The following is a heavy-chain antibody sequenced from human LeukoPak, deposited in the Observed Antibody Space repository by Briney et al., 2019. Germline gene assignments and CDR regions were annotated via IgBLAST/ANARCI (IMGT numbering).Heavy chain of an antibody. CDR2: ISSSSSYI. Sequence: GGSLRLSCAASGFTFSSYSMNWVRQAPGNGLEWVSSISSSSSYIYYADSVKGRFTISRDNAKNSLYLQMNSLRAEDTAVYYCARPRIAARPDAFDIWGQGTMVTVSS. V-gene: IGHV3-21*01. J-gene: IGHJ3*02. CDR3: ARPRIAARPDAFDI. CDR1: GFTFSSYS. D-gene: IGHD6-6*01.